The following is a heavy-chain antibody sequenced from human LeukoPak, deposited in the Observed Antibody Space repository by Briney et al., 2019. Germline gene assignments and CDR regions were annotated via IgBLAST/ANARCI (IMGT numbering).Heavy chain of an antibody. Sequence: PSETLSLTCTVSGGSISSYYWSWIRHPAGKGLEWIGRIYTSGSTNYNPSLKSRVTMSVDTSKNQFSLKLSSVTAADTAVYYRARDGVENWFDPWGQGTLVTVSS. CDR3: ARDGVENWFDP. CDR1: GGSISSYY. D-gene: IGHD3-3*01. V-gene: IGHV4-4*07. J-gene: IGHJ5*02. CDR2: IYTSGST.